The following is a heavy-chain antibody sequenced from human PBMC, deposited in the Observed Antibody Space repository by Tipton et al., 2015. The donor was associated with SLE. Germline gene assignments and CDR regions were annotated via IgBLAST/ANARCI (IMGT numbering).Heavy chain of an antibody. D-gene: IGHD3-22*01. V-gene: IGHV4-61*10. Sequence: TLSLTCTVSGGSISSGSYYWSWIRQPAGKGLEWIGYIYYSGSTNYNPSLKSRVTISVDTSKNQFSLKLSSVTAADTAVYYCASTADYYDSSAQGAFDIWGQGTMVTVSS. J-gene: IGHJ3*02. CDR2: IYYSGST. CDR3: ASTADYYDSSAQGAFDI. CDR1: GGSISSGSYY.